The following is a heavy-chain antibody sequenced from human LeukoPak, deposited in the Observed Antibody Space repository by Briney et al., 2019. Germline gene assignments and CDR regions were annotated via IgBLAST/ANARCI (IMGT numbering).Heavy chain of an antibody. Sequence: SETLSLTCAVYGGSFSGYYWSWIRQPPGKGLEWIGEINHSGSTNYNPSLKSRVTISVDTSKNQFSLKLSSVTAADTAVYYCARGHRRDGYNWDYWGQGTLVTVSS. V-gene: IGHV4-34*01. CDR3: ARGHRRDGYNWDY. CDR1: GGSFSGYY. D-gene: IGHD5-24*01. CDR2: INHSGST. J-gene: IGHJ4*02.